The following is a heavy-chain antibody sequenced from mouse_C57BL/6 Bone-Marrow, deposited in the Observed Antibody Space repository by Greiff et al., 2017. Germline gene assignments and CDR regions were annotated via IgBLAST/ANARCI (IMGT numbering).Heavy chain of an antibody. CDR3: ARDLYCYGPDY. J-gene: IGHJ2*01. Sequence: EVKLQESGPGLVKPSQSLSLTCSVTGYSITSGYYWNWIRQFPGNKLEWMGYISYDGSNNYNPSLKNRISITRDTSKNQFFLKLNSVTTEDTATYYCARDLYCYGPDYWGQGTTLTVSS. V-gene: IGHV3-6*01. CDR1: GYSITSGYY. CDR2: ISYDGSN. D-gene: IGHD1-1*02.